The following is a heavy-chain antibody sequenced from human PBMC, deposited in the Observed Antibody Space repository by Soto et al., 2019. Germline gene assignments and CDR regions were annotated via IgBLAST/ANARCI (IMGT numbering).Heavy chain of an antibody. Sequence: ASVKVSCKASGYTFTSYGISWVRQAPGQGLEWMGWISAYNGNTNYAQKLQGRVTMTTDTSTSTAYMELRSLRSDDTAVYYCARDSAVAGTVYYYGMDVWGQGTTVTSP. CDR1: GYTFTSYG. D-gene: IGHD6-19*01. CDR2: ISAYNGNT. J-gene: IGHJ6*02. V-gene: IGHV1-18*01. CDR3: ARDSAVAGTVYYYGMDV.